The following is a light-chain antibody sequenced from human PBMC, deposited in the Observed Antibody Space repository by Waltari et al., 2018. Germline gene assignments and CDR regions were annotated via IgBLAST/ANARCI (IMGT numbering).Light chain of an antibody. J-gene: IGKJ2*01. Sequence: DIQMTQSPSFLSASVGDRVTITCRASQSISSYLNWYQQKPGKAHKLLIYAAYSLQSGVPSRFSGSGSGTDFTLTISSLQPENFATYYCQQSYSTPYTFGQGTKLEIK. CDR2: AAY. V-gene: IGKV1-39*01. CDR1: QSISSY. CDR3: QQSYSTPYT.